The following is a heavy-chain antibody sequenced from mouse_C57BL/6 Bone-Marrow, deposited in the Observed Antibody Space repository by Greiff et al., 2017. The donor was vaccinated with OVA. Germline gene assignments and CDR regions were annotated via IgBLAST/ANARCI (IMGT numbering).Heavy chain of an antibody. Sequence: VKLMESGAELVKPGASVKLSCKASGYTFTEYTIHWVKQRSGQGLEWIGWFYPGSGSIKYNEKFKDKATLTADKSSSTVYMELSRLTSEDSAVYFCARHEGGLDSPAWFAYWGQGTLVTVSA. V-gene: IGHV1-62-2*01. CDR3: ARHEGGLDSPAWFAY. D-gene: IGHD3-2*01. J-gene: IGHJ3*01. CDR1: GYTFTEYT. CDR2: FYPGSGSI.